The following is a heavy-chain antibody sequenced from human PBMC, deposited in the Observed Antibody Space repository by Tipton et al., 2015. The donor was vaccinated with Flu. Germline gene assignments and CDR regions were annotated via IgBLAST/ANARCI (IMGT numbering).Heavy chain of an antibody. CDR3: ARSGSYHHYYFDL. D-gene: IGHD1-26*01. CDR1: GDSISSGTHS. Sequence: TLSLTCTVSGDSISSGTHSWSWIRQPAGKGLEWIGRIYRSGSTNYNPSLQSRVTMSVDTSRNQFSLSLTSVTAADAAIYYCARSGSYHHYYFDLWGRGTLVSVSS. CDR2: IYRSGST. V-gene: IGHV4-61*02. J-gene: IGHJ2*01.